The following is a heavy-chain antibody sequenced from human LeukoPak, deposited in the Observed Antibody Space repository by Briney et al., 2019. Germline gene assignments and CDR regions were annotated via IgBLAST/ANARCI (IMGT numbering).Heavy chain of an antibody. J-gene: IGHJ5*02. CDR3: ATQRPVYGIAAAGRLDP. Sequence: APVKVSRKASGYTFTSYDINWVRQATGQGLEWMGWMNPNGGNTGYAQKFQGRVTMTRNTSISTAYMELSSLRSEDTAVYYCATQRPVYGIAAAGRLDPWGQGTLVTVSS. CDR1: GYTFTSYD. V-gene: IGHV1-8*01. D-gene: IGHD6-13*01. CDR2: MNPNGGNT.